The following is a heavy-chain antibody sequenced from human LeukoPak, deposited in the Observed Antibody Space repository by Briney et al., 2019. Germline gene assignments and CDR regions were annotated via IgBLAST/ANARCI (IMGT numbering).Heavy chain of an antibody. D-gene: IGHD5-12*01. CDR3: ARHHPTVANFDY. V-gene: IGHV4-59*08. Sequence: SETLSLTCTVSGVSISSYYWSWIRQPPGKGLEWIGYIYYSGSTNYNPSLKSRVTISVDTSKNQFSLKLSSVTAADTAVYYCARHHPTVANFDYWGQGTLVTVSS. CDR1: GVSISSYY. J-gene: IGHJ4*02. CDR2: IYYSGST.